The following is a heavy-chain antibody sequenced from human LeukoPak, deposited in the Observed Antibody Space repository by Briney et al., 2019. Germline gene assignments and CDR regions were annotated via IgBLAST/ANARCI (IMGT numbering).Heavy chain of an antibody. J-gene: IGHJ5*02. CDR2: IRYDGSNK. CDR1: GFTFSSYG. CDR3: AKVFPTMWEQPSPFDP. V-gene: IGHV3-30*02. Sequence: GGSLRLSCAASGFTFSSYGMHWVRQAPGKGLEWVAFIRYDGSNKYYADSVKGRFTISRDNSKNTLYLQMNSLRAEDTAVYYCAKVFPTMWEQPSPFDPWGQGTLVTVSS. D-gene: IGHD1-26*01.